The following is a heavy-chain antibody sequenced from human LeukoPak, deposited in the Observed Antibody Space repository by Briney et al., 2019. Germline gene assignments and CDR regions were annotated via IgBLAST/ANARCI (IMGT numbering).Heavy chain of an antibody. V-gene: IGHV3-30*04. CDR3: ARSGGYSYGYSDY. CDR2: ISYDGSNK. CDR1: GFTFSSYA. J-gene: IGHJ4*02. D-gene: IGHD5-18*01. Sequence: GRSLRLSCAASGFTFSSYAMHWVRQDPGKGLEWVAVISYDGSNKYYADSVKGRFTISRDNSKNTLYLQMNSLRAEDTAVYYCARSGGYSYGYSDYWGQGTLVTVSS.